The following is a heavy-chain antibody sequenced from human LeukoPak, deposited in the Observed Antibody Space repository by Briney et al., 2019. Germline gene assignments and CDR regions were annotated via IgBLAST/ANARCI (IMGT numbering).Heavy chain of an antibody. CDR2: IGTAGDT. D-gene: IGHD3-3*01. Sequence: GGSLRLSCAASGFTFSSYDMHWVRQATGKGLEWVSAIGTAGDTYYPGSVKGRFTISRENAKNSLYLQMSSLRAGDTAVYYCARDGPYYDFWSGYYYYYYYMDVWGKGTTVTVSS. V-gene: IGHV3-13*01. J-gene: IGHJ6*03. CDR3: ARDGPYYDFWSGYYYYYYYMDV. CDR1: GFTFSSYD.